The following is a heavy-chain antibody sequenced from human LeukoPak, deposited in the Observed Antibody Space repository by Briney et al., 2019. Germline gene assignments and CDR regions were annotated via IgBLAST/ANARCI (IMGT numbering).Heavy chain of an antibody. J-gene: IGHJ5*02. CDR3: ARLQVHCGGDCYTRWFDP. V-gene: IGHV4-39*07. CDR2: IYYSGST. CDR1: GGSISSSSYY. D-gene: IGHD2-21*02. Sequence: SETLSLTCTVSGGSISSSSYYWGWIRQPPGKGLEWIGSIYYSGSTKYNPSLKSRVTISLDRSKNQFSLKLRSVTAADTAVYYCARLQVHCGGDCYTRWFDPWGQGTLVTVSS.